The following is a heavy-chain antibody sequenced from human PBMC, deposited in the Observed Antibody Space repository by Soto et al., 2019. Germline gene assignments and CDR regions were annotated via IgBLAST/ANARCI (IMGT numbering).Heavy chain of an antibody. CDR2: IDPSDSYT. CDR1: GYSFTSYW. J-gene: IGHJ4*02. Sequence: PGESLKISCKGSGYSFTSYWIGWVRQMPGKDLEWMGRIDPSDSYTNYSPSFQGHVTISADKSISTAYLQWSSLKASDTAMYYCARHEYYYDSSGYFPFDYWGQGTLVTVSS. D-gene: IGHD3-22*01. V-gene: IGHV5-10-1*01. CDR3: ARHEYYYDSSGYFPFDY.